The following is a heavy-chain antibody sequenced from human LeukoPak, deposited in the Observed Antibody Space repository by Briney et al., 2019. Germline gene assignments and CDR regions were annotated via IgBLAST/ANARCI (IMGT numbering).Heavy chain of an antibody. V-gene: IGHV1-2*02. D-gene: IGHD6-13*01. J-gene: IGHJ4*02. CDR1: GYTFTGYY. CDR2: INPNSGGT. CDR3: ARVVAAFDY. Sequence: ASVKVSCKASGYTFTGYYMHWVRQAPGQGLEWMGWINPNSGGTNYAQKFQGRVTMTRDMSTSTVYMELSSLRSEDTAVYYCARVVAAFDYWGQGTLVTVSS.